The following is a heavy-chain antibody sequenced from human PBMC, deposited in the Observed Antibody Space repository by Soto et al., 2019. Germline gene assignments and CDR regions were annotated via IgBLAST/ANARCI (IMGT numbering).Heavy chain of an antibody. CDR2: IIPILGIA. Sequence: QVQLVQSGAEVKKPASSVQVSCKASGGTFSSYPISWVRQAPGQGLEWMGRIIPILGIANYAQKCKGRVTSTADKSTRTAYMKLSSLRSEDTAVYYCAGTENNESQDFWSGSCYYYMEVWGNGTTVTVSS. CDR1: GGTFSSYP. J-gene: IGHJ6*03. V-gene: IGHV1-69*02. CDR3: AGTENNESQDFWSGSCYYYMEV. D-gene: IGHD3-3*01.